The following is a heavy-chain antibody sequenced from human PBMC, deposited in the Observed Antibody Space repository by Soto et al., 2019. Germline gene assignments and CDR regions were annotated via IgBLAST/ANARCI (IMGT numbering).Heavy chain of an antibody. V-gene: IGHV3-30*18. J-gene: IGHJ4*02. Sequence: QVQLVESGGGVVQPGRSLRLSCAASGFTFSSYGMHWVRQAPGKGLEWVAVISYDGSNKYYADSVKGRFTISRDNSKNTLYLQMNSLRAEDTAVYYCAKTNYGDYVGVRDPIDYWGQGTLVTVSS. CDR1: GFTFSSYG. CDR2: ISYDGSNK. D-gene: IGHD4-17*01. CDR3: AKTNYGDYVGVRDPIDY.